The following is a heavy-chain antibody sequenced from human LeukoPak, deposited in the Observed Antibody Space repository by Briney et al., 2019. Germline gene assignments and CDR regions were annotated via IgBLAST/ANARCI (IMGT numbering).Heavy chain of an antibody. J-gene: IGHJ4*02. D-gene: IGHD6-13*01. CDR2: IRYDGSNK. V-gene: IGHV3-30*02. CDR3: AKGGVQGQLVQRGLWIDY. CDR1: GFTFSSYG. Sequence: GGSLRLSCAASGFTFSSYGMHWVRQAPGKGLEWVAFIRYDGSNKYYADSVKGRFTISRDNSKNTLYLQMNSLRAEDTAVYYCAKGGVQGQLVQRGLWIDYWGQGTLVTVSS.